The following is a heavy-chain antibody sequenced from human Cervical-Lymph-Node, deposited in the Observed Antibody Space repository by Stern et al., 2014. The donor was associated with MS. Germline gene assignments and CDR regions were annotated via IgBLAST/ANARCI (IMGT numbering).Heavy chain of an antibody. J-gene: IGHJ4*02. D-gene: IGHD3-10*01. CDR1: GFTFDDYA. CDR2: ISWNSGSI. CDR3: AKDNLGGTTAIAEFLDY. Sequence: VQLVEYGGGLVQPGRSLRLYCAASGFTFDDYAMHWVRQAPGKGLEWVSGISWNSGSIGYADSVKGRFTISRDNAKNSLYLQMNSLRAEDTALYYCAKDNLGGTTAIAEFLDYWGQGTLVTVSS. V-gene: IGHV3-9*01.